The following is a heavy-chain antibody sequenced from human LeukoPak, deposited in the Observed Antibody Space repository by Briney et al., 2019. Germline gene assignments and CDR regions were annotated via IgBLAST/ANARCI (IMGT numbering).Heavy chain of an antibody. CDR2: ISAYNGDR. Sequence: ASVKVSCKASGYTFTDFGISWVRQAPGQGLEWMGWISAYNGDRKYAQKFQGRVTMTTDTSTSTAYMELRGLRSDDTAVYYCTRDLGVDTTMIFFDYWGQGSLVTVSS. CDR3: TRDLGVDTTMIFFDY. D-gene: IGHD1-1*01. CDR1: GYTFTDFG. V-gene: IGHV1-18*01. J-gene: IGHJ4*02.